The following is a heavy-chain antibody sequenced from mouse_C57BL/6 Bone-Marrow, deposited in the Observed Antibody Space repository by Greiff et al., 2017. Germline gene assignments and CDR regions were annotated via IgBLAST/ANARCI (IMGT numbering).Heavy chain of an antibody. Sequence: QVQLQQPGAELVKPGASVKLSCKASGYTFTNYWIGWAKQRPGHGLEWIGDIYPGGGYTNYNEKFKGKATLTADKSSSTAYMQFSSLTSEDSAIYYCARSGDYRWFAYWGQGTLVTVSA. CDR2: IYPGGGYT. CDR3: ARSGDYRWFAY. V-gene: IGHV1-63*01. D-gene: IGHD2-4*01. CDR1: GYTFTNYW. J-gene: IGHJ3*01.